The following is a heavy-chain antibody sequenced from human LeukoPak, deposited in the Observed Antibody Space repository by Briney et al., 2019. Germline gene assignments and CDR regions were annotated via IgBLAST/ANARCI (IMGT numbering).Heavy chain of an antibody. Sequence: ASVKVTRKVSGYTLTELSMHWVRQAPGKGLEWMGGFDPEDGETIYAQKFQGRVTMTEDTSTDTAYMELSSLRSEDTVVYYCATPLIGQGVSLGYWGQGTLVTVSS. D-gene: IGHD3-16*01. CDR3: ATPLIGQGVSLGY. J-gene: IGHJ4*02. CDR1: GYTLTELS. V-gene: IGHV1-24*01. CDR2: FDPEDGET.